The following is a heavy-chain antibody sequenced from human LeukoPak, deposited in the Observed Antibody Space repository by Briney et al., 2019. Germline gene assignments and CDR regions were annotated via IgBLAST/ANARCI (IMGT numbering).Heavy chain of an antibody. CDR3: ARDPAADY. CDR1: GFTFSSYW. Sequence: GGSLRLSCAASGFTFSSYWMHWVRHAPGKGLGWVSRINSDGSSTSYADSVKGRFTISRDNAKNTLYLQMNSLRAEDTAVYYCARDPAADYWGQGTLVTVSS. V-gene: IGHV3-74*01. CDR2: INSDGSST. J-gene: IGHJ4*02. D-gene: IGHD6-25*01.